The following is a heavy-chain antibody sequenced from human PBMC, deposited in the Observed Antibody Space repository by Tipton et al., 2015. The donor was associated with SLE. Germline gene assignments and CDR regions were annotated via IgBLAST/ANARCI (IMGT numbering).Heavy chain of an antibody. CDR3: ARRLDFLGPYFDY. J-gene: IGHJ4*02. D-gene: IGHD3-16*01. Sequence: GSLRLSCAVSGFTFSSYWMSWVRQAPGKGLEWVANIKQDGNEKYYVDSVKGRFTISRDNAKNSLYLQMNSLRAEDTAVYYCARRLDFLGPYFDYWGQGALVTVSS. V-gene: IGHV3-7*01. CDR2: IKQDGNEK. CDR1: GFTFSSYW.